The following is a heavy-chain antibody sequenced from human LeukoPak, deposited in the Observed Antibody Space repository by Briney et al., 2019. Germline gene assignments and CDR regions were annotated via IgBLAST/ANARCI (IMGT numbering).Heavy chain of an antibody. D-gene: IGHD3-22*01. Sequence: GGSLRLSCAASGLTFSRYAMSWVRQAPGKGLEWVSAISASGGSTYYADSVKGRFTISRDNSKNTLYLQMNSLRVEDTAVYYCAKEVYYFDTSGLYSFAFDIWGQGTMVTVPS. CDR1: GLTFSRYA. J-gene: IGHJ3*02. CDR3: AKEVYYFDTSGLYSFAFDI. CDR2: ISASGGST. V-gene: IGHV3-23*01.